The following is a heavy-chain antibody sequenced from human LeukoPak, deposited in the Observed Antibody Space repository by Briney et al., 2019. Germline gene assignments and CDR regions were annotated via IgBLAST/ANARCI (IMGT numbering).Heavy chain of an antibody. CDR1: GGSISSYY. CDR2: IYTSGSI. J-gene: IGHJ4*02. CDR3: ARQDSSGYVSPMFDY. Sequence: SETLSLTCTVSGGSISSYYWSWIRQPPGKGLVWIGYIYTSGSINYNPSLKSRVTISVDTSKNQFSLKLSSVTAADTAVYYCARQDSSGYVSPMFDYWGQGTLVTVSS. V-gene: IGHV4-4*09. D-gene: IGHD3-22*01.